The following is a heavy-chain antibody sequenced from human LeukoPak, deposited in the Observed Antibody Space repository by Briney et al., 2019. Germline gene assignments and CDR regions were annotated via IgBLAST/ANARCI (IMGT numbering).Heavy chain of an antibody. D-gene: IGHD4-17*01. V-gene: IGHV4-59*11. CDR3: ARDPTTVTKGLDI. J-gene: IGHJ3*02. Sequence: PSETLSLTCTVSGGSISSHYWSWIRQPPGKVLEWIGYISYIGSTNYNPSLKSRVTISVDTSKNQFSLKLSSVTAADAAVYFCARDPTTVTKGLDIWGQGTMVTVSS. CDR1: GGSISSHY. CDR2: ISYIGST.